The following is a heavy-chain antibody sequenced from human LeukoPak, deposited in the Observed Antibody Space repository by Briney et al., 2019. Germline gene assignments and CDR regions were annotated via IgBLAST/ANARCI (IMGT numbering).Heavy chain of an antibody. CDR3: AKYSTGTYEGDRPPYDY. CDR2: ISGSGGNT. CDR1: GFTFSSYA. D-gene: IGHD2-8*02. J-gene: IGHJ4*02. V-gene: IGHV3-23*01. Sequence: GGSLRLSCEASGFTFSSYAMSWVRQAPGKGLEWVSAISGSGGNTYNADSVKGRFAISRDNSKSTLWLQLNSLTVEDTVVYYCAKYSTGTYEGDRPPYDYWGQGTLVTVSS.